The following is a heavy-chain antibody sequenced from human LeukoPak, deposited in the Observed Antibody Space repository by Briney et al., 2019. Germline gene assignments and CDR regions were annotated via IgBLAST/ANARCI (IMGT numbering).Heavy chain of an antibody. V-gene: IGHV5-51*01. Sequence: GESLKISCKGSGYSFTSYWIGCFRHIPGKGLDCVGIIYPGDSDTRYSPSFQGQVTISADKSISTAYLQWSSLKASDTAMYYCARRVYGGYSNYGMDVWGQGTTVTVSS. CDR1: GYSFTSYW. J-gene: IGHJ6*02. CDR2: IYPGDSDT. CDR3: ARRVYGGYSNYGMDV. D-gene: IGHD3-22*01.